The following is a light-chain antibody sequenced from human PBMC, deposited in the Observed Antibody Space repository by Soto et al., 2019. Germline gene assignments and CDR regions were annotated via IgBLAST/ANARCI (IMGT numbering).Light chain of an antibody. Sequence: QSVLTQPRSVSGSPGQSVTISCTGTSSDVGGYNYVSWYQQHPGKAPKLMIYGVSKRPSGGPDRFSGSKSGNTASLTISGLQAEDEADYYCCSYAGSYTDYVFGTGTTVTVL. V-gene: IGLV2-11*01. CDR1: SSDVGGYNY. CDR3: CSYAGSYTDYV. J-gene: IGLJ1*01. CDR2: GVS.